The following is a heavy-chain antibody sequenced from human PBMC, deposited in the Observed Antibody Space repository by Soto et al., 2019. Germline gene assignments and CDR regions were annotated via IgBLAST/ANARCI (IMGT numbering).Heavy chain of an antibody. Sequence: EVQLVESGSGLVQPGRSLRLSCEASGLTFEDYAMHWIRQAPGKGLEWVAGINWNSGSTGYADSVKGRFTISRDNVNNSLHLEMSTLKAEDTAMYYCARGRGALTVISNWFDPWGQGTLVTVSS. J-gene: IGHJ5*02. D-gene: IGHD2-21*01. V-gene: IGHV3-9*01. CDR1: GLTFEDYA. CDR3: ARGRGALTVISNWFDP. CDR2: INWNSGST.